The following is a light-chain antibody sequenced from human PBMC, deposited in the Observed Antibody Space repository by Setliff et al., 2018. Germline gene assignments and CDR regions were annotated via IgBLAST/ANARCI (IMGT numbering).Light chain of an antibody. CDR2: GNF. CDR1: SDNIGRNA. V-gene: IGLV1-44*01. Sequence: TVGQKVTLSCTGESDNIGRNAVGWYQQSSHGTPKTVMLGNFLPSGIPDRFSGSKSGTTASLTISGLQLEDEADYYCSTWDYSLRTHVFGTGTKVTVL. CDR3: STWDYSLRTHV. J-gene: IGLJ1*01.